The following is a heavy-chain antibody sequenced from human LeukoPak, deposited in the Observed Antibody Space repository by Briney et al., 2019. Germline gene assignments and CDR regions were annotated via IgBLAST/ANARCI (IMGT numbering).Heavy chain of an antibody. CDR3: GRLAHNAWYAIDY. V-gene: IGHV3-7*01. J-gene: IGHJ4*02. D-gene: IGHD6-13*01. CDR2: ILPDGSQK. Sequence: GGSLRLSCVASDFTFSFYWVTWVRQAPGKGLEWVANILPDGSQKYYVDSVKGRFTISRDNPKNSLYLQINSLRAEDTAVYYCGRLAHNAWYAIDYWGQGTLVTVSS. CDR1: DFTFSFYW.